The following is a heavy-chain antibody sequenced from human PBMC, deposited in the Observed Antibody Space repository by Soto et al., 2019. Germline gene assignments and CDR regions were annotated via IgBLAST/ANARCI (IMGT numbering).Heavy chain of an antibody. CDR3: ARLTDLYVGFDY. D-gene: IGHD3-16*01. Sequence: SGPTLVNPTQTLTLTCTFSGFSLSTSEVAVGWIRQPPGKALEWLALIYWDDDKRYSPPLNNRLTVTKDTSKNQVVLTMTNMDAVDTATYFCARLTDLYVGFDYWGQGILVTVSS. J-gene: IGHJ4*02. V-gene: IGHV2-5*02. CDR2: IYWDDDK. CDR1: GFSLSTSEVA.